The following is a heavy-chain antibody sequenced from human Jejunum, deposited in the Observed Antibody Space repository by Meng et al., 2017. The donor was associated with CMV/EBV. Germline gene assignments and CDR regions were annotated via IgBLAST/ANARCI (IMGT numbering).Heavy chain of an antibody. J-gene: IGHJ4*02. CDR1: GFTFGSSW. CDR3: ARGRGSGSSDY. CDR2: INSDGGTT. Sequence: AASGFTFGSSWMHWVRQAPGKGLVWVSRINSDGGTTTYADSVKGRFTISRDNAKKTLFLQMDSLRVEDTAVYYCARGRGSGSSDYWGQGTLVTVSS. D-gene: IGHD3-10*01. V-gene: IGHV3-74*01.